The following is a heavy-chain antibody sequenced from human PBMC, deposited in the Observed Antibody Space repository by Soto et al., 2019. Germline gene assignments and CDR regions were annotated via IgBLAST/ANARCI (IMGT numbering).Heavy chain of an antibody. V-gene: IGHV1-18*01. CDR3: ARVYDFWSGYYREWYFDY. Sequence: ASVKVSCKASGYTFTSYGISWVRQAPGQGLEWMGWISAYNGNTNYAQKLQGRVTMTTDTSTSTAYMELRSLRSDDTAVYYCARVYDFWSGYYREWYFDYWGQGTLVTVSS. J-gene: IGHJ4*02. CDR1: GYTFTSYG. CDR2: ISAYNGNT. D-gene: IGHD3-3*01.